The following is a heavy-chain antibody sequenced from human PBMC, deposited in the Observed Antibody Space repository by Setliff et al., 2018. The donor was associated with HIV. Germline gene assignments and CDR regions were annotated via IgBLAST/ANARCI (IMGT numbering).Heavy chain of an antibody. J-gene: IGHJ6*02. CDR1: GGSISSYF. Sequence: SETLSLTCTVSGGSISSYFWSWIRQPPGKGLEWIGYMSYSGSTYYNPSLKSRIIMSVDTSKNQFSLKLNSVTTADTAVYYCARSRTSSGYYGVTGYGMDVWGQGTTVTVSS. V-gene: IGHV4-59*01. CDR2: MSYSGST. D-gene: IGHD3-22*01. CDR3: ARSRTSSGYYGVTGYGMDV.